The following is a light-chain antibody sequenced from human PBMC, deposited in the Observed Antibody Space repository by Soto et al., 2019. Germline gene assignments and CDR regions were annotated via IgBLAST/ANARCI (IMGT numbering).Light chain of an antibody. Sequence: EIVFTQSPGTLSLSPGEIGTLSCRASQSVTNNFLAWYKQRHGQAPRLLLYSTSNRATGIPDRFSGSGSGTDLTITISRLEPEDSEVDEGQQYGNSPRTFGPGTKVDNK. CDR3: QQYGNSPRT. J-gene: IGKJ1*01. CDR2: STS. CDR1: QSVTNNF. V-gene: IGKV3-20*01.